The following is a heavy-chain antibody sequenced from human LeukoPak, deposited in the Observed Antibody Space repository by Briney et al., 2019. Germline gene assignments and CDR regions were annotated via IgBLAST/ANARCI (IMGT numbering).Heavy chain of an antibody. Sequence: GGSLRLSCAASGFTVSSNYMSWARQAPGKGLEWVSVIYSGGSTYYADSVKGRFTISRDNSKNTLYLQMNSLRAEDTAVYYCARARDSSGYYFYYYYGMDVWGQGTTVTVSS. J-gene: IGHJ6*02. CDR1: GFTVSSNY. CDR2: IYSGGST. CDR3: ARARDSSGYYFYYYYGMDV. D-gene: IGHD3-22*01. V-gene: IGHV3-53*01.